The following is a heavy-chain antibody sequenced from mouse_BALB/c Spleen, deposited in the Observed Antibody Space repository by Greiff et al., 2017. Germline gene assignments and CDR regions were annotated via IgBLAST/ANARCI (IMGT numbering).Heavy chain of an antibody. J-gene: IGHJ2*01. CDR2: ISSGGSYT. Sequence: EVQVVESGGGLVKPGGSLKLSCAASGFTFSSYAMSWVRQTPEKRLEWVATISSGGSYTYYPDSVKGRFTISRDNAKNTLYLQMSSLRSEDTAMYYCARLGYYGSSYGFDYWGQGTTLTVSS. V-gene: IGHV5-9-3*01. D-gene: IGHD1-1*01. CDR3: ARLGYYGSSYGFDY. CDR1: GFTFSSYA.